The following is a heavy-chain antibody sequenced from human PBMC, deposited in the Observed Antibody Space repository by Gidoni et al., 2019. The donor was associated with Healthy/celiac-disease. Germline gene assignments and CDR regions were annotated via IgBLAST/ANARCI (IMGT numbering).Heavy chain of an antibody. CDR2: ISYDGSNK. CDR3: ARSIAAAVRGDYYYMDV. J-gene: IGHJ6*03. CDR1: GFPFRSYA. V-gene: IGHV3-30-3*01. Sequence: QVQLVESGGGVVQPGRSLRLSCASSGFPFRSYAMHWVRQAPGKGLEWVAVISYDGSNKYYADSVKGRFTISRDNSKNTLYLQMNSLRAEDTAVYYCARSIAAAVRGDYYYMDVWGKGTTVTVSS. D-gene: IGHD6-13*01.